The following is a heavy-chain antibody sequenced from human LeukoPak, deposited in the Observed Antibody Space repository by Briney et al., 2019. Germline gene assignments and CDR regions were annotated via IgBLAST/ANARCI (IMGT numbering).Heavy chain of an antibody. CDR2: INRDGSGI. Sequence: GGSLRLSCAASRFTLSTYWIHCVREARGRGLVWISRINRDGSGITYADSVKGRFTISRDNAKSILYLQMNSLRAEDTAVYYCASTGYNYEFDYWGQGTLVTVSS. CDR3: ASTGYNYEFDY. V-gene: IGHV3-74*01. D-gene: IGHD5-18*01. J-gene: IGHJ4*02. CDR1: RFTLSTYW.